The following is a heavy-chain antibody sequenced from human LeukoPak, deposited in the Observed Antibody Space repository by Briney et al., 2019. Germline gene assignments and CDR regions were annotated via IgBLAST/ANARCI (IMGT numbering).Heavy chain of an antibody. V-gene: IGHV3-21*01. CDR2: ISSSSSYI. J-gene: IGHJ4*02. CDR1: GFTFSSYS. D-gene: IGHD3-22*01. CDR3: ARESYYYDSSGYYSLDY. Sequence: GGSLRLSCAASGFTFSSYSMNWVRQAPGKGLEWVSSISSSSSYIYYADSVKGRFTISRDNAKNTLYLQMNSLRAEDTAVYYCARESYYYDSSGYYSLDYWGQGALVTVSS.